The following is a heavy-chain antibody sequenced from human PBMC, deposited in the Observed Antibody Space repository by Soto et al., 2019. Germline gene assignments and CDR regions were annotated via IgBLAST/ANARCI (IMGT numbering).Heavy chain of an antibody. CDR2: INQDGSEK. Sequence: EVHLVESGGGLVQTGGSLRLSCAIFESTVSRDWMNWVRQAPGKGLEWVAHINQDGSEKYYVESVKGTFTISRDNAKKSLYLQMNSLRPADTAMYYCAGGVGDAFWGQGTLVTVSS. J-gene: IGHJ4*02. D-gene: IGHD1-26*01. V-gene: IGHV3-7*04. CDR1: ESTVSRDW. CDR3: AGGVGDAF.